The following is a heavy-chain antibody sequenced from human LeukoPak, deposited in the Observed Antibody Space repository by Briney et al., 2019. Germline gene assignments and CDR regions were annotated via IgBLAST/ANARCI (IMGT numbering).Heavy chain of an antibody. J-gene: IGHJ4*02. CDR2: INHSGSA. CDR3: ARDPTTVVSVPDYFDD. Sequence: SETLSLTCGLFGRSIIGYHWNWIRQSPGKGLEWIGEINHSGSANYNPSFKSRVTISLDTSKNQFSLELRSVTAADTAVYYCARDPTTVVSVPDYFDDWGQGTPVSVSS. D-gene: IGHD4-11*01. CDR1: GRSIIGYH. V-gene: IGHV4-34*01.